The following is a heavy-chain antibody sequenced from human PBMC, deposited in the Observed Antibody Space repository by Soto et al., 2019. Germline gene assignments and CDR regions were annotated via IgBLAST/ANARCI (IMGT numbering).Heavy chain of an antibody. Sequence: VQLVESGGGVVQPGRSLRLSCAASGFTFRSYGMHWVRQAPGKGLEWVSSISSSSSYIYYADSVKGRFTISRDNAKNSLYLQMNSLRAEDTAVYYCARGPYVKYDYVWGSYRYPHYFDYWGQGTLVTVSS. CDR2: ISSSSSYI. CDR3: ARGPYVKYDYVWGSYRYPHYFDY. CDR1: GFTFRSYG. D-gene: IGHD3-16*02. V-gene: IGHV3-21*01. J-gene: IGHJ4*02.